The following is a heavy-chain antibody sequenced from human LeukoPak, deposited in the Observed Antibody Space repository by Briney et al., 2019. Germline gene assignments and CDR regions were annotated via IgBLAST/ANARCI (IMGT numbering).Heavy chain of an antibody. CDR2: INWNGRNV. V-gene: IGHV3-20*04. Sequence: GGSLRLSCATSGFPFDDYGMNWVRQVPGKGLEWVSHINWNGRNVDYADSVKGRFTISRDKAKNSLHLQMNSLRAEDTAVYYCARVRKQEYYDNSHHRDASDVWGQGTMVIVSS. D-gene: IGHD3-22*01. J-gene: IGHJ3*01. CDR3: ARVRKQEYYDNSHHRDASDV. CDR1: GFPFDDYG.